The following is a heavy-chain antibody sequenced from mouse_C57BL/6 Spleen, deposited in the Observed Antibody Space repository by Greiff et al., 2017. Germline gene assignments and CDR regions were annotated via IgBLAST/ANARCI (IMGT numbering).Heavy chain of an antibody. V-gene: IGHV1-55*01. J-gene: IGHJ4*01. CDR2: IYPGSGST. CDR1: GYTFTSYW. D-gene: IGHD4-1*01. Sequence: VQLQQPGAELVKPGASVKMSCKASGYTFTSYWITWVKQRPGQGLEWIGDIYPGSGSTNYNEKFKSKATLTVDTPSSTAYMQLSRLTSEDSAVYDCAREGVLGRAMDYWGQGTSVTVSS. CDR3: AREGVLGRAMDY.